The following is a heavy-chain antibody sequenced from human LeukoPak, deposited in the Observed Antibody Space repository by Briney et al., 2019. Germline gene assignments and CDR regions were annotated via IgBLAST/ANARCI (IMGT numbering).Heavy chain of an antibody. CDR3: AKDSPVAGSFDY. D-gene: IGHD6-19*01. V-gene: IGHV3-30*18. CDR1: GFTFSSYG. Sequence: PGGSLRLSCAASGFTFSSYGMHWVRQAPGKGLEWVAVISYDGSNKYYADSVKGRFTISRDNSKNTLYLQMNSLRAEDTAVYYCAKDSPVAGSFDYWGQGTLVTVSS. J-gene: IGHJ4*02. CDR2: ISYDGSNK.